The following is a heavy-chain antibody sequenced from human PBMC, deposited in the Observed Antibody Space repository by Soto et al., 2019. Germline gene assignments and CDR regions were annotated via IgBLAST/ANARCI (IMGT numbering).Heavy chain of an antibody. Sequence: ASVKVSCKASGYTFTGYYIHWVGQAPGQVLEWMGWINPNSGGTNYAQKFQGRVTMTGDTSITTVYMELSRLRSDDTAVFFCARVYFDTSGYYTVPSAPFYFEYWGQGTMVTVSS. CDR1: GYTFTGYY. D-gene: IGHD3-22*01. V-gene: IGHV1-2*02. J-gene: IGHJ4*02. CDR3: ARVYFDTSGYYTVPSAPFYFEY. CDR2: INPNSGGT.